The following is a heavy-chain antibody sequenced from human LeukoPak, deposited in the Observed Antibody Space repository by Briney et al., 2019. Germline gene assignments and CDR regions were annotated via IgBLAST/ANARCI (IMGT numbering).Heavy chain of an antibody. D-gene: IGHD3-10*01. CDR2: IIPIFDTA. CDR3: VGWNGPHMVRGVIRNNWFDP. CDR1: GGTFSSYA. J-gene: IGHJ5*02. V-gene: IGHV1-69*01. Sequence: SVKVSCKASGGTFSSYAISWVRQAPGQGLEWMGGIIPIFDTANYAQKFQGRLKITADESTSTAYMELSSLRSEDTAVYYCVGWNGPHMVRGVIRNNWFDPWGQGTLVTVSS.